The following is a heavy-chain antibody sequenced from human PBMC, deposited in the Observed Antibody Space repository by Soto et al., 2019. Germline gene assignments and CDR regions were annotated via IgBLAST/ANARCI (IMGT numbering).Heavy chain of an antibody. CDR2: ISDDGDKR. D-gene: IGHD1-26*01. CDR3: AKARVRIVGANSFDY. Sequence: GGSVRLSCVGSGFTFSNYGMHWVRQPPGKGLEWVALISDDGDKRYYADSVRGRLIISRDNSKDTLYLQMNSLGPDDTAVYFCAKARVRIVGANSFDYWGQGTPVTVSS. J-gene: IGHJ4*02. CDR1: GFTFSNYG. V-gene: IGHV3-30*18.